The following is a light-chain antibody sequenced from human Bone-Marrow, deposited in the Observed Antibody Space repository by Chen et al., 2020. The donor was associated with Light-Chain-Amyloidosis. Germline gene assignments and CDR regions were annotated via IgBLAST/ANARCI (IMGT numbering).Light chain of an antibody. CDR1: HIGSTS. CDR3: QVWDRSRDRPV. J-gene: IGLJ3*02. Sequence: SYVLTQPSSVSVAPGQTAPIACGGNHIGSTSVHWYQQTPGQAPLLVVYDDSARPSGIPARLSGSNSGNTATLTISRVEAGDEADYYCQVWDRSRDRPVFGGGTKLTVL. V-gene: IGLV3-21*02. CDR2: DDS.